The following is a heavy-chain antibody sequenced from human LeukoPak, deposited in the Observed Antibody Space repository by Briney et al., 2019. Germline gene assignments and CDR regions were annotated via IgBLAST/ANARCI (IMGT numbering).Heavy chain of an antibody. J-gene: IGHJ4*02. D-gene: IGHD5-24*01. CDR2: IYYSGST. CDR3: ASSILRDGYKGIDY. V-gene: IGHV4-61*01. Sequence: SETLSLTCTVSNYSISTDYYWGWIRQPPGKGLEWIGYIYYSGSTNYNPSLKSRVTISVDTSKNQFSLKLSSVTAADTAVYYCASSILRDGYKGIDYWGQGTLVTVSS. CDR1: NYSISTDYY.